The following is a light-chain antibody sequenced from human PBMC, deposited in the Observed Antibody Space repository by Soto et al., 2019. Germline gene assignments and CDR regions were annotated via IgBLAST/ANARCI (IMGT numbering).Light chain of an antibody. J-gene: IGKJ5*01. V-gene: IGKV3-20*01. CDR3: QQYGSSQIT. CDR1: QSVSIN. Sequence: EIVMRQSPATLSVSPGERATLSCRASQSVSINLAWYQQKPGQAPRLLIYGASSRATGIPDRFSGSGSGTDFTLTISRLEPEDFAVYYCQQYGSSQITFGQGTRLEIK. CDR2: GAS.